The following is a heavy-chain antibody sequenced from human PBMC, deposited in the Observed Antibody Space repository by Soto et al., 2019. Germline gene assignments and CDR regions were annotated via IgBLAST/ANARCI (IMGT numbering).Heavy chain of an antibody. CDR2: IYPGDSDT. CDR3: ARHVDGYCSGGSCYPVGMDV. Sequence: PGESLKISCKGSGYSFTSYWIGWVRQMPGKGLEWMGIIYPGDSDTRYSPSFQGQVTISADKSISTAYLQWGSLKASDTAMYYCARHVDGYCSGGSCYPVGMDVWGQGTTVTVSS. CDR1: GYSFTSYW. D-gene: IGHD2-15*01. V-gene: IGHV5-51*01. J-gene: IGHJ6*02.